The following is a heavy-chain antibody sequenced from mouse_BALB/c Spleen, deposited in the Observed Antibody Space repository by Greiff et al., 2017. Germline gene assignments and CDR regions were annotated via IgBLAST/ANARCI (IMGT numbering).Heavy chain of an antibody. J-gene: IGHJ2*01. D-gene: IGHD1-1*01. CDR1: GYTFTSYW. CDR2: INPSNGRT. CDR3: ASYYYGSSYNFDY. V-gene: IGHV1S81*02. Sequence: QVQLQQPGAELVKPGASVKLSCKASGYTFTSYWMHWVKQRPGQGLEWIGEINPSNGRTNYNEKFKSKATLTVDKSSSTAYMQLSSLTSEDSAVYYCASYYYGSSYNFDYWGQGTTLTVSS.